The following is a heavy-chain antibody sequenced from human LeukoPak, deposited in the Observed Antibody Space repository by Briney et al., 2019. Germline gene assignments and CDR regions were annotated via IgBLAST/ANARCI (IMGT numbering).Heavy chain of an antibody. CDR2: IYYSGST. D-gene: IGHD5-18*01. CDR3: ARSKTGYSFDY. CDR1: GGSISSSSYY. V-gene: IGHV4-39*01. Sequence: PSETLSLTCTVSGGSISSSSYYWGWIRQPPGKGLEWIGSIYYSGSTYYNPSLKSRVTISVDTSKNQFSLKLSSVTAADTAVYYCARSKTGYSFDYWGQGTLVTVSS. J-gene: IGHJ4*02.